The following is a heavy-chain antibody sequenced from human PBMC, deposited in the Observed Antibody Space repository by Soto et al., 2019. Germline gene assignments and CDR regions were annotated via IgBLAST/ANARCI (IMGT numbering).Heavy chain of an antibody. V-gene: IGHV4-30-2*01. D-gene: IGHD7-27*01. CDR3: ARRSWGSGGMGV. CDR2: IYHSGST. J-gene: IGHJ6*02. Sequence: PSETLSLTCAVSGGSISSGGYSWSWIRQPPGKGLEWIGYIYHSGSTYYNPSLKSRVTISVDRSKNQFSLKLSSVTAADTAVYFCARRSWGSGGMGVWGRGTTVTVSS. CDR1: GGSISSGGYS.